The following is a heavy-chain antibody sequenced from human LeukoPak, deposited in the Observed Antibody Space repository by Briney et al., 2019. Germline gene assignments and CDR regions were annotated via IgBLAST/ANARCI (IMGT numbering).Heavy chain of an antibody. J-gene: IGHJ4*02. CDR3: ARGKEHSSGPTGY. CDR2: ISSSGSTI. Sequence: GGSLRLSCAASGFTFSDYYMSWIRQAPGKGLEGVSYISSSGSTIYYADSVKGRFTISRDNAKNSLYLQINSLGAEDTAVYYCARGKEHSSGPTGYWGQGTLVTVSS. V-gene: IGHV3-11*04. D-gene: IGHD6-19*01. CDR1: GFTFSDYY.